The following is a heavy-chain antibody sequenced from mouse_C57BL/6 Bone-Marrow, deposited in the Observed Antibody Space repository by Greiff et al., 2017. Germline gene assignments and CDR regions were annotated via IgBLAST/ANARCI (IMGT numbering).Heavy chain of an antibody. CDR1: GYTFTDYY. D-gene: IGHD2-1*01. CDR2: IYPGSGNT. Sequence: QVQLKESGAELVRPGASVKLSCKASGYTFTDYYINWVKQRPGQGPEWIARIYPGSGNTYYNEKFKGKATLTAEKSSSTAYMQLSSLTSEDSAVYFCARGGNLAWFAYWGQGTLVTVSA. V-gene: IGHV1-76*01. CDR3: ARGGNLAWFAY. J-gene: IGHJ3*01.